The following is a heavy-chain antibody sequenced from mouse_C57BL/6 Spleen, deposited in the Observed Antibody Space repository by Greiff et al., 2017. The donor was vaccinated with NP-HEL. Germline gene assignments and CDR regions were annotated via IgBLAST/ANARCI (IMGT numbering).Heavy chain of an antibody. CDR3: ASGELFDY. Sequence: QVQLQQPGAELVKPGASVKLSCKASGYTFTSYWMQWVKQRPGQGLEWIGEIDPSDSYTNYNQKFKGKATLTVDTSSSTAYMQLSSLTSEDSAVYYCASGELFDYWGQGTTLTVSS. V-gene: IGHV1-50*01. J-gene: IGHJ2*01. CDR1: GYTFTSYW. CDR2: IDPSDSYT.